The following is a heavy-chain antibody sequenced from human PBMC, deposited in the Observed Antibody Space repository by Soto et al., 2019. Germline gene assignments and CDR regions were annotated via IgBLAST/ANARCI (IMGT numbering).Heavy chain of an antibody. Sequence: QVQLQQWGAGLLKPSETLSLTCAVYGGSFSGYYWSWIRQPPGKGLEWIGEINHSGSTNYNPSLKSRVTISVDTSKNQFSLKLSSVTAADTAVYYCARPFFWSGPIGYWDQGTLVTVSS. D-gene: IGHD3-3*01. CDR2: INHSGST. CDR1: GGSFSGYY. CDR3: ARPFFWSGPIGY. V-gene: IGHV4-34*01. J-gene: IGHJ4*02.